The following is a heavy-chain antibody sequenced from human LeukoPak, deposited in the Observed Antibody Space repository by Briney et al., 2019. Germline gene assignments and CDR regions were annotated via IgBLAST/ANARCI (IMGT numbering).Heavy chain of an antibody. Sequence: GESLKISCKASGYSFANYWIGRVRQTPGKGLEWMGIIYPDDSDVKYSPSFQGQVTISADRSFNTAYLQWRSLKASDTAMYYCARVYDAWSGFSQYYFDYWGQGTLVTVSS. CDR2: IYPDDSDV. CDR1: GYSFANYW. D-gene: IGHD3-3*01. J-gene: IGHJ4*02. CDR3: ARVYDAWSGFSQYYFDY. V-gene: IGHV5-51*01.